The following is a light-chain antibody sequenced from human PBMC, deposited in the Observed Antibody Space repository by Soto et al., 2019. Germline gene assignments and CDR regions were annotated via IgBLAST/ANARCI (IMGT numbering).Light chain of an antibody. V-gene: IGKV3-20*01. CDR1: QSDSRNY. J-gene: IGKJ2*01. Sequence: EIVLTQSPGTLSLSPGERATLSCRASQSDSRNYLAWYQQRPGQPPRLLIYGASSRSTGIPDKFSGSGSGTDFTRTINKLEPEDFAVYYCQQYGSSPPYTFGQGTRLEIK. CDR2: GAS. CDR3: QQYGSSPPYT.